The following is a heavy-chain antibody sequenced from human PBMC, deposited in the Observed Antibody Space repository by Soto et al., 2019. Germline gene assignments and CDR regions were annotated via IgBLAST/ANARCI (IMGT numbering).Heavy chain of an antibody. CDR3: ARGNDWKSSTFDI. Sequence: QVQLQESGPGLVKPSETLSLTCTVAGGSLTDHYWNWFRQSPGKGLHWIGYVYYSGGTNYNPSLKRRVTMSVDTSKNQFSLNLRSVTAADTAVYYCARGNDWKSSTFDIWGQGTMVSVS. V-gene: IGHV4-59*11. CDR2: VYYSGGT. J-gene: IGHJ3*02. D-gene: IGHD2-21*01. CDR1: GGSLTDHY.